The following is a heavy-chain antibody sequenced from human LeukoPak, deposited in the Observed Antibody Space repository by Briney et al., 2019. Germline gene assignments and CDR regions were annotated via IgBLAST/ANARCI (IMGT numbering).Heavy chain of an antibody. V-gene: IGHV3-53*01. CDR1: GFDVSDNF. CDR3: VRRHDY. CDR2: IYASGGA. Sequence: GGSLRLSCVASGFDVSDNFMLWIRQAPGQGLEWISIIYASGGAFHSESVKGRFSAFRDTSKNTIFLQMNNLKVADTAVYYCVRRHDYWGQGILVTDSS. J-gene: IGHJ4*02.